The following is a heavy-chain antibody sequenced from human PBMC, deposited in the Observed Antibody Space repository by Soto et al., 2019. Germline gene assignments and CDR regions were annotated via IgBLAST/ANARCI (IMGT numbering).Heavy chain of an antibody. Sequence: PSQTLSLTCVISGDSVSANSVAWNWIRQSPSRGLEWLGRTYYRSKWYIDYGVSVKSRITINPDTSKNQFSLQLNSVTPEDTAVYYCAREIGGMDVWGLGTTVTVSS. CDR3: AREIGGMDV. CDR1: GDSVSANSVA. D-gene: IGHD3-22*01. V-gene: IGHV6-1*01. CDR2: TYYRSKWYI. J-gene: IGHJ6*02.